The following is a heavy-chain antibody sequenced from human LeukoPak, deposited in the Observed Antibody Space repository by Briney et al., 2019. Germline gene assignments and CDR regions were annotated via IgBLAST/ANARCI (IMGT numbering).Heavy chain of an antibody. CDR3: ARVGRKEVGATICFDY. CDR2: INPNSGGT. Sequence: GASVKVSCKASGYTFTGYYMHWVRQAPGQGLEWMGWINPNSGGTNYAQKFQGRVTMTRDTSISTAYMELSRLRSDDTAVYYCARVGRKEVGATICFDYWGQGTLVTVSS. V-gene: IGHV1-2*02. J-gene: IGHJ4*02. D-gene: IGHD1-26*01. CDR1: GYTFTGYY.